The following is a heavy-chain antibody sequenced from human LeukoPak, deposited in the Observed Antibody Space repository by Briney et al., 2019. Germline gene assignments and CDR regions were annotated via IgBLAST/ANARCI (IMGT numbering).Heavy chain of an antibody. CDR2: IYYSGST. V-gene: IGHV4-39*01. D-gene: IGHD3-22*01. J-gene: IGHJ3*02. CDR3: ARHSTYYYDSSGYYPDAFDI. CDR1: GFNFSSYSMN. Sequence: GSLRLSCAASGFNFSSYSMNWVRQPPGKGLEWIGSIYYSGSTYYNPSLKSRVTISVDTSKNQFSLKLSSVTAADTAVYYCARHSTYYYDSSGYYPDAFDIWGQGTMVTVSS.